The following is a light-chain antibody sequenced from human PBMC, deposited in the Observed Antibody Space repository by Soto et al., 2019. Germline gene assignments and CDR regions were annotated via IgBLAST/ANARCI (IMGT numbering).Light chain of an antibody. CDR2: GAS. Sequence: EIELTHSPSTPSLSPWESATLSCSASQSVSSCYLAWYQKKPGRAARLLIYGASIRVAGIPDRISGSGSGTDDTITISRLEPEDFVMYYCQQYCESPWTFGQGTKVDIK. CDR1: QSVSSCY. J-gene: IGKJ1*01. CDR3: QQYCESPWT. V-gene: IGKV3-20*01.